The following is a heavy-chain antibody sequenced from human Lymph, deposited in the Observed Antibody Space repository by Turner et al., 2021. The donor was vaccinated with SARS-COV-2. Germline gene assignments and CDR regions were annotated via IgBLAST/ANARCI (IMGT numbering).Heavy chain of an antibody. V-gene: IGHV3-30-3*01. Sequence: QVQLVASVGGVVKPGRSLRLTCAASGFTFNNYPMHWVRQAPGKGLEWVAVISYDGSNKYYADSVKGRFTISRDNSKNTLYLQMNSLGAEDTAVYYCARDSSGSGTLDYWGQGTLVTVSS. CDR3: ARDSSGSGTLDY. CDR2: ISYDGSNK. D-gene: IGHD3-10*01. CDR1: GFTFNNYP. J-gene: IGHJ4*02.